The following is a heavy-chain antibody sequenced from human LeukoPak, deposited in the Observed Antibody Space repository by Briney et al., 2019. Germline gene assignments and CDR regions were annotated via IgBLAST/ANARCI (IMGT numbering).Heavy chain of an antibody. V-gene: IGHV4-30-4*07. CDR3: ARVVLRYFDWYGFDNWFDP. CDR2: IYYSGST. Sequence: SQTLSLTCAVSGGSISSGGYSWSWIRQPPGKGLEWIGYIYYSGSTYFNPSLKSRVTISVDTSKNQFSLKLSSVTAADTAVYYCARVVLRYFDWYGFDNWFDPWGQGTLVTVSS. CDR1: GGSISSGGYS. D-gene: IGHD3-9*01. J-gene: IGHJ5*02.